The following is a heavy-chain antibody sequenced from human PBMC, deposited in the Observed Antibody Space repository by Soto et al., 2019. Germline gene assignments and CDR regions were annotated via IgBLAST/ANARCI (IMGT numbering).Heavy chain of an antibody. J-gene: IGHJ2*01. V-gene: IGHV4-34*01. CDR1: GGSFSGYY. Sequence: SETLSLTCAVYGGSFSGYYWSWIRQPPGKGLEWIGEINHSGSTNYNPSLKSRVTISVDTSKNQFSLKLSSVTAADTAVYYCARGQYYGGNSWYFDLWGRGTLVTVSS. D-gene: IGHD4-17*01. CDR2: INHSGST. CDR3: ARGQYYGGNSWYFDL.